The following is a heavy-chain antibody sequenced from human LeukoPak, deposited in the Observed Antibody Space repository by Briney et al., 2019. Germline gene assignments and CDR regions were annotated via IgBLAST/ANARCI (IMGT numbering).Heavy chain of an antibody. CDR2: ISSDGSST. D-gene: IGHD6-13*01. CDR1: GFTFSSYY. J-gene: IGHJ4*02. CDR3: ARAGKYSSSWYDY. Sequence: TGGSLRLSCAASGFTFSSYYMHWVRQAPGKGPVWVSRISSDGSSTKYADSVKGRFTISRDNAKNTLYVQMNSLRAEDTAVYYCARAGKYSSSWYDYWGQGTLVTVSS. V-gene: IGHV3-74*03.